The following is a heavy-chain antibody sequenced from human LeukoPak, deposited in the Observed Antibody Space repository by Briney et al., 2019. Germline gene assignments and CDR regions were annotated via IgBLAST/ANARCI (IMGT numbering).Heavy chain of an antibody. V-gene: IGHV3-53*01. CDR1: GFTVSSNY. CDR2: IYSGGST. CDR3: AVQLPLLGGFDP. Sequence: GGSLRLPCAASGFTVSSNYMSWVRQAPGKGLGWVSVIYSGGSTYYADSVKGRFTISRDNSKNTLYLQMNSLRAEDTAVYYCAVQLPLLGGFDPWGQGTLVTVSS. D-gene: IGHD2-21*01. J-gene: IGHJ5*02.